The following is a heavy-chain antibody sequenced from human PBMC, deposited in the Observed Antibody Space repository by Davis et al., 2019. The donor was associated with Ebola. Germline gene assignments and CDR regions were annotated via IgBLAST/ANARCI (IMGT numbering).Heavy chain of an antibody. D-gene: IGHD3-3*01. CDR2: IIPIFGTA. Sequence: SVKVSCKASGGTFSSYAISWVRQAPGQGLEWMGGIIPIFGTANYAQKFQGRVTITADESTSTAYMELSSLRSEDTAVYYCARAPGGDFWSGYYAFDIWGQGTMVTVSS. V-gene: IGHV1-69*13. CDR1: GGTFSSYA. CDR3: ARAPGGDFWSGYYAFDI. J-gene: IGHJ3*02.